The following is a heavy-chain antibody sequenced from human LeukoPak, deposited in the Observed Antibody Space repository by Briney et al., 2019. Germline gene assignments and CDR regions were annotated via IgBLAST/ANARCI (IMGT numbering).Heavy chain of an antibody. CDR3: ARGLGDYNTDWFPVSGY. J-gene: IGHJ4*02. CDR2: MNPGSGDT. D-gene: IGHD3-9*01. CDR1: GYTFTTYD. V-gene: IGHV1-8*01. Sequence: ASVKVSCKASGYTFTTYDMTWVRQATGQGLEWMGWMNPGSGDTAYAQKFQGRVTMTRDTSISTAYMELNSLGSEDTAIYYCARGLGDYNTDWFPVSGYWGQGTLVTVSS.